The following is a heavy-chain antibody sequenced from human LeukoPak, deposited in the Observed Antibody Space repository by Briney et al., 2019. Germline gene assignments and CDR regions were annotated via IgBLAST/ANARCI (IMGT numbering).Heavy chain of an antibody. D-gene: IGHD5-12*01. V-gene: IGHV3-48*01. J-gene: IGHJ4*02. CDR1: GFTFSSYS. Sequence: PGGSLRLSCAASGFTFSSYSMNWVRQAPGKGLEWVSYIGTSSSTTSYADSVKGRFTVSRDNAKNSLFLQMNSLRAEDTAVYYCARSRGYSDYDLDYWGQGTLVTVSS. CDR3: ARSRGYSDYDLDY. CDR2: IGTSSSTT.